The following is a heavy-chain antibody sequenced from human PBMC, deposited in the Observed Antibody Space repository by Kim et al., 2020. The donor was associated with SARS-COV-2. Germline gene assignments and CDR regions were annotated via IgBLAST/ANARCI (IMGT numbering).Heavy chain of an antibody. CDR1: GYTFTSYY. CDR2: INPSGGST. D-gene: IGHD3-10*01. J-gene: IGHJ4*02. Sequence: ASVKVSCKASGYTFTSYYMHWVRQAPGQGLEWMGIINPSGGSTSYAQKFQGRVTMTRDTSTSTVYMELSSLRSEDTAVYYCARDLHTRSITMVRGVYGYWGQGTLVTVSS. CDR3: ARDLHTRSITMVRGVYGY. V-gene: IGHV1-46*01.